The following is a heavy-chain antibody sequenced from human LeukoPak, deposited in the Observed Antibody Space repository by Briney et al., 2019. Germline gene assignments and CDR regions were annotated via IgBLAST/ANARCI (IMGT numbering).Heavy chain of an antibody. CDR1: GYTFTDYY. D-gene: IGHD5-18*01. Sequence: ASVKVSCKASGYTFTDYYIYWVRQARGQGREWMGWINPTSGGIKCAQKFQDRVTMTRDTSISTAYMELSRLGSDDTAVYYCARYTDAYTPYINYWGQGTLVTVSS. V-gene: IGHV1-2*02. J-gene: IGHJ4*02. CDR2: INPTSGGI. CDR3: ARYTDAYTPYINY.